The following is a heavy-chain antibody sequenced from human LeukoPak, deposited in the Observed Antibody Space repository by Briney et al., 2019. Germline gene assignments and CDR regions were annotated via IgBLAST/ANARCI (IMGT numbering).Heavy chain of an antibody. CDR3: ARDGSGIAVAEGWFDP. V-gene: IGHV4-30-4*02. CDR1: GGSISSGDYY. CDR2: IYYSGST. J-gene: IGHJ5*02. D-gene: IGHD6-19*01. Sequence: SETLSLTCTVSGGSISSGDYYWSWIRQPPGKGLEWIGYIYYSGSTYYNPSLKSRVTISVDTSKNQFSLKLSSVTAADTAVYYCARDGSGIAVAEGWFDPWGQGTLVTVSS.